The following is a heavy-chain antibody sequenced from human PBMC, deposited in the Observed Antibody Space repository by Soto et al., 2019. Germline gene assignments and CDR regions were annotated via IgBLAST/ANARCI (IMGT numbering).Heavy chain of an antibody. CDR1: GGSFSGYY. CDR2: INHSGST. D-gene: IGHD2-2*01. Sequence: SXTLSLTCAVYGGSFSGYYWSWIRRPPGKVLEGMGEINHSGSTNYNPSLKSRVTISVDTSKNQFSLKLSSVTAADTAVYYCARGATFYCSSTSCYGAGANYYYYGMDVWGQGTTVTVSS. V-gene: IGHV4-34*01. CDR3: ARGATFYCSSTSCYGAGANYYYYGMDV. J-gene: IGHJ6*02.